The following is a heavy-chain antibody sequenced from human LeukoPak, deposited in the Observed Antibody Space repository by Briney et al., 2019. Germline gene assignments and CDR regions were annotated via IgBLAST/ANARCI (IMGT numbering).Heavy chain of an antibody. CDR3: ARHPSAVAGKTFDC. J-gene: IGHJ4*02. D-gene: IGHD6-19*01. V-gene: IGHV4-30-2*01. CDR1: GGSISSGGYS. Sequence: PSETLSLTCAVSGGSISSGGYSWSWIRQPPGKGLEWIGYIYHSGSTYYNPSLKTRVTMSVDTSKNQFSLKLSSVTAADTAVYYCARHPSAVAGKTFDCWGQGTLVTVSS. CDR2: IYHSGST.